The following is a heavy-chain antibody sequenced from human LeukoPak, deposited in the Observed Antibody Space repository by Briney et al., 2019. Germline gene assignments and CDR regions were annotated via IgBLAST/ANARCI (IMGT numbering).Heavy chain of an antibody. CDR2: ISGSGGST. CDR3: AMGWLQMNY. V-gene: IGHV3-23*01. D-gene: IGHD5-24*01. CDR1: GGSISSSIYY. Sequence: PSETLSLTCTVSGGSISSSIYYWGWIRQSPGKGLEWVSAISGSGGSTYYADSVKGRFTISRDNSKNTLYLQMNSLRAADTAVYYCAMGWLQMNYWGQGTLVTVSS. J-gene: IGHJ4*02.